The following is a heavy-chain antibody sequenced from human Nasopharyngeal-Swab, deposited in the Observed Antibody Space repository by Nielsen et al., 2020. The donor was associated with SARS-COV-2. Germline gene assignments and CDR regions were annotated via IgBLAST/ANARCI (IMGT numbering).Heavy chain of an antibody. J-gene: IGHJ4*02. Sequence: WIRQPPGKGLEWVSGISNGGAGTYYADSVKGRFTISRDNSKKTLYLQMNSLRAEDTAVYYCVKGAGDSGNSPCDYWGQGALVTVSS. CDR2: ISNGGAGT. D-gene: IGHD4-23*01. V-gene: IGHV3-23*01. CDR3: VKGAGDSGNSPCDY.